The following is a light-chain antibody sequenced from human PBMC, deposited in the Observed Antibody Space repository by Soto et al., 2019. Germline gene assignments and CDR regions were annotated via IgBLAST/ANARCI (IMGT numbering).Light chain of an antibody. CDR3: QQYNASPLT. CDR1: QSISTW. CDR2: KAS. J-gene: IGKJ4*01. Sequence: DIQMTQSPSTLSASVGDRVTITCRASQSISTWLAWYQQKPGKAPKLLIYKASSLEGGVPSRFGGSGSGTLFNITISSLHPDDFATYYCQQYNASPLTFGGGTPVDIK. V-gene: IGKV1-5*03.